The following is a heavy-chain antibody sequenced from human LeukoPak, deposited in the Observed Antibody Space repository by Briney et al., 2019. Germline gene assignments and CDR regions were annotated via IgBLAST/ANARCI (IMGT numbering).Heavy chain of an antibody. D-gene: IGHD3-10*01. CDR1: GFTFSSYV. V-gene: IGHV3-64D*06. J-gene: IGHJ3*02. Sequence: PGGSLRLSCSASGFTFSSYVLHWVRQAPGKGLEDVSAISGNGESTYYVDSVKGRFTISRDNAKNTLYLQMSSLRSEDTAIYYCGRFGDAFDIWGQGTMVTVSS. CDR2: ISGNGEST. CDR3: GRFGDAFDI.